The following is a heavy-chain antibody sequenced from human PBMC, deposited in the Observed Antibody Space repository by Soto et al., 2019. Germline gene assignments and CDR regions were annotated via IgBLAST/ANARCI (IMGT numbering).Heavy chain of an antibody. D-gene: IGHD5-12*01. CDR1: GYTFTSYG. J-gene: IGHJ6*02. CDR2: ISAYNGNT. CDR3: ARDGKVDLDRGGYYYYDMDV. V-gene: IGHV1-18*01. Sequence: EASVKVSCKASGYTFTSYGISWVRQAPEQGLEWMGWISAYNGNTNYAQKLQGRVTMTTDTSTSTADIELRSLRSDDTAVYYCARDGKVDLDRGGYYYYDMDVWGQGSTVTVSS.